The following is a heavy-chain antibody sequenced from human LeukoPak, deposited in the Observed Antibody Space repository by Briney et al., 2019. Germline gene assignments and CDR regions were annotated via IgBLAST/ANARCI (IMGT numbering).Heavy chain of an antibody. Sequence: KTSETLSLTCTVSGDSISGYYWSWIRQPPGKGLEWIGYVYHTGHTHYSPSLKSRVTVSLDTSRNQVSLILSSVTAADTAAYYCARHRFGHLFDYWGQGTLVFVSS. V-gene: IGHV4-59*01. J-gene: IGHJ4*02. CDR3: ARHRFGHLFDY. D-gene: IGHD3-16*01. CDR1: GDSISGYY. CDR2: VYHTGHT.